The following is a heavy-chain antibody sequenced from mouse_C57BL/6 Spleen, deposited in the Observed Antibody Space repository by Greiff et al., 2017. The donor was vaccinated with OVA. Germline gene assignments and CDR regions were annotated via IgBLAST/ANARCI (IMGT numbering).Heavy chain of an antibody. CDR3: ASSCPITTVVAHYYAMDY. D-gene: IGHD1-1*01. Sequence: VQLQQSGPELVKPGASVKISCKASGYAFSSSWMNWVKQRPGKGLEWIGRIYPGDGDTNYNGKFKGKATLTADKSSSTAYMQLSSLTSEDSAVYFCASSCPITTVVAHYYAMDYWGQGTSVTVSS. V-gene: IGHV1-82*01. CDR1: GYAFSSSW. CDR2: IYPGDGDT. J-gene: IGHJ4*01.